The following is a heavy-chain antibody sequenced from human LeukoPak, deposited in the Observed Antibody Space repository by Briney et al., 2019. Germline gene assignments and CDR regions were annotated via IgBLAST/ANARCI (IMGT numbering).Heavy chain of an antibody. CDR1: GYSISSRYY. CDR3: ARAYSNAWYSYFHH. J-gene: IGHJ1*01. Sequence: PSETLSLTCAVSGYSISSRYYWGWIRQPPGKGLEWIGNIYHSGSTYYNPSLKSRLTISLDTSENQFSLNLSSVTAADTAVYYCARAYSNAWYSYFHHWGQGTLVTVSS. V-gene: IGHV4-38-2*01. CDR2: IYHSGST. D-gene: IGHD6-19*01.